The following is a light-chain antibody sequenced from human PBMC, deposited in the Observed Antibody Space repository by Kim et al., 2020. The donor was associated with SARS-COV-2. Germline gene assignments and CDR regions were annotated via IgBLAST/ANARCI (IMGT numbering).Light chain of an antibody. J-gene: IGLJ2*01. CDR2: SKN. CDR3: NSRDSSGDHVI. V-gene: IGLV3-19*01. CDR1: SLRRYF. Sequence: SSELTQDPAVSVALGQTVRITCQGDSLRRYFASWYQQKPGQATVLVIYSKNSRPSGIPYRFYGSSSGNTAILTINGAQAEDEADYYCNSRDSSGDHVIFG.